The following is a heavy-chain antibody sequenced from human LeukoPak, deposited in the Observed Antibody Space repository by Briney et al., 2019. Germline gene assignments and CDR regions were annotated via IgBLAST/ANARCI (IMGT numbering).Heavy chain of an antibody. D-gene: IGHD6-13*01. V-gene: IGHV1-69*05. CDR2: IIPIFGTA. Sequence: GASVKVSCKASGGTFSSYAISWVRQAPGQGLEWMGGIIPIFGTANYAQKFQGRVTITTDESTSTAYMELSSLRSEDTAVYYCAQMGAAAGDYYGMDVWGQGTTVTVSS. CDR1: GGTFSSYA. J-gene: IGHJ6*02. CDR3: AQMGAAAGDYYGMDV.